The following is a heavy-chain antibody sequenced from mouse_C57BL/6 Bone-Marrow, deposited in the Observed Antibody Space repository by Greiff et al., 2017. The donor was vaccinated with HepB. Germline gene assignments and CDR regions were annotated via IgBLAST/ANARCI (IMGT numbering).Heavy chain of an antibody. D-gene: IGHD2-2*01. V-gene: IGHV6-3*01. CDR3: TDGYQDYLDY. CDR1: GFTFSNYW. J-gene: IGHJ2*01. Sequence: EVKVVESGGGLVQPGGSMKLSCVASGFTFSNYWMNWVRQSPEKGLEWVAQIRLKSDNYATHYAESVKGRFTISRDDSKSSVYLQMNNLRAEDTGIYYCTDGYQDYLDYWGQGTTLTVSS. CDR2: IRLKSDNYAT.